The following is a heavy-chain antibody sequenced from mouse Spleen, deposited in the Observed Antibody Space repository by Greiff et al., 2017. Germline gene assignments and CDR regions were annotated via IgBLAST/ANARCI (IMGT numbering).Heavy chain of an antibody. V-gene: IGHV1-82*01. Sequence: QVQLQQSGPELVKPGASVKISCKASGYAFSSSWMNWVKQRPGKGLEWIGRIYPGDGDTNYNGKFKGKATLTADKSSSTAYMQLSSLTSEDSAVYYCARELDLTGTGYFDYWGQGTTLTVSS. J-gene: IGHJ2*01. CDR1: GYAFSSSW. CDR2: IYPGDGDT. D-gene: IGHD1-1*01. CDR3: ARELDLTGTGYFDY.